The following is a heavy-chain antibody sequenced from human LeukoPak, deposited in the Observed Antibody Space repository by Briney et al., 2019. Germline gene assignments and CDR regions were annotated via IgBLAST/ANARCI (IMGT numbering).Heavy chain of an antibody. CDR1: GGTFSSYA. V-gene: IGHV1-18*01. CDR3: ARRDGINYYDSSGYYGDY. CDR2: ISAYNGNT. Sequence: ASVKVSCKASGGTFSSYAISWVRQAPGQGLEWMGWISAYNGNTNYAQKLQGRVTMTTDTSTSTAYMELRSLRSDDTAVYYCARRDGINYYDSSGYYGDYWGQGTLVTVSS. J-gene: IGHJ4*02. D-gene: IGHD3-22*01.